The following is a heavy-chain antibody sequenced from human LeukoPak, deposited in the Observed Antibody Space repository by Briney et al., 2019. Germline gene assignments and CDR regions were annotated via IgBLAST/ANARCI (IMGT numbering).Heavy chain of an antibody. CDR1: GLTLNFYG. D-gene: IGHD1-26*01. V-gene: IGHV3-30*02. CDR2: IQYDGSNK. CDR3: AKNLQTFSGSYWLFDY. Sequence: GGSLRLSCAASGLTLNFYGMHWLRPAPGKGLEWVAFIQYDGSNKYYADSVKGRFTISRDNSKNTLFLQMNSLRAEDTAIYYCAKNLQTFSGSYWLFDYWGQGTLVTVSS. J-gene: IGHJ4*02.